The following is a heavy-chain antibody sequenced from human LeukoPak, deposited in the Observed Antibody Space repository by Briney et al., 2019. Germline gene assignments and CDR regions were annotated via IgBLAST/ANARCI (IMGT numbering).Heavy chain of an antibody. CDR1: GFSSSDYW. Sequence: GSLRLSCAASGFSSSDYWMHWVRHAPGKGLVWVSRMNSDGTTTNYADSVKGRFTISRDNAKNTLYLQMNSLRAEDTALYHCARVGYSGYDGEDYWGQGTLVTVSS. CDR2: MNSDGTTT. D-gene: IGHD5-12*01. J-gene: IGHJ4*02. CDR3: ARVGYSGYDGEDY. V-gene: IGHV3-74*01.